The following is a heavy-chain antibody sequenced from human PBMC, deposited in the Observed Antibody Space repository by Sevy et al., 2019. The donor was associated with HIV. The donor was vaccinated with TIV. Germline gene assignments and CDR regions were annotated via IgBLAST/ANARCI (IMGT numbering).Heavy chain of an antibody. CDR1: GGSISSSPYY. CDR2: IYYGGTS. J-gene: IGHJ4*02. Sequence: SETLSLTCIVSGGSISSSPYYWDWIRQPPGKGLEWIGNIYYGGTSYYNPSLKSRVTISVDTSKNQFSLNLRSVTAADTAVFYCARGGGNSEWGYYFDFWGQGTLVTVSS. V-gene: IGHV4-39*01. D-gene: IGHD2-21*02. CDR3: ARGGGNSEWGYYFDF.